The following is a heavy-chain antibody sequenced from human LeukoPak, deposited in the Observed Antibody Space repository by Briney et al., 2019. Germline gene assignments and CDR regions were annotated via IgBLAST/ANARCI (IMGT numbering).Heavy chain of an antibody. CDR2: ISASGSAT. J-gene: IGHJ6*02. V-gene: IGHV3-23*01. Sequence: GGSLGLSCAASGFIFSNYGMNWVRQAPGKGLEWVAAISASGSATSYADSVRGRFTISRDNSKSTTYLQMNSLRAEDTAVYYCAKAYVGSSKYGMDVWGQGTTVTVSS. D-gene: IGHD6-19*01. CDR1: GFIFSNYG. CDR3: AKAYVGSSKYGMDV.